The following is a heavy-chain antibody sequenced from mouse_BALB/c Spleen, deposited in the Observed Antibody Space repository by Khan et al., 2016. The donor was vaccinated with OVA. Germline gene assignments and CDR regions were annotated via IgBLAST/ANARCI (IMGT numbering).Heavy chain of an antibody. V-gene: IGHV3-8*02. CDR3: ARSTYRYAFVY. D-gene: IGHD2-12*01. J-gene: IGHJ3*01. Sequence: VQLKESGPSLVKPSQTLSLTCSVTGDSITSGYWNWIRKFPENKLEYMGYIIYTGYTYYNPSLHSRISITRHTSKNQYYLQLNSVTDDDTATYYCARSTYRYAFVYWGQGTLVTVSA. CDR2: IIYTGYT. CDR1: GDSITSGY.